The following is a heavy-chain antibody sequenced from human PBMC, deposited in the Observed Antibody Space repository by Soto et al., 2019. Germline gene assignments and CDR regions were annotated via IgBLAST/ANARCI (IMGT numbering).Heavy chain of an antibody. D-gene: IGHD2-21*01. V-gene: IGHV3-74*01. CDR2: INTDGSET. J-gene: IGHJ4*02. CDR1: GFTFSSYW. Sequence: GGSLRLSCAASGFTFSSYWMHWVRQVPGKGLVWVSRINTDGSETNYADSVKGRFTVSRDNAKKTQYLQMHSLRAEDTAVYYCARDGEEYWGQGTLVTVSS. CDR3: ARDGEEY.